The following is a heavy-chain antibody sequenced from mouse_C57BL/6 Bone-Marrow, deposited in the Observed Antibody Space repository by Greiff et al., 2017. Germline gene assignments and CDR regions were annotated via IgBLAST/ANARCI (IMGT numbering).Heavy chain of an antibody. CDR3: RDDGFAY. CDR2: IDPEAGET. J-gene: IGHJ3*01. D-gene: IGHD2-12*01. Sequence: DVQLQQSGAELVKPGASVKLSCTASGFNFKDYYMHWVKQRTEQGLEWIGRIDPEAGETKDAPKFQGKATITADNSSNTVYLQLSSLTSEDTAVYYWRDDGFAYWGQGTLVTVSA. V-gene: IGHV14-2*01. CDR1: GFNFKDYY.